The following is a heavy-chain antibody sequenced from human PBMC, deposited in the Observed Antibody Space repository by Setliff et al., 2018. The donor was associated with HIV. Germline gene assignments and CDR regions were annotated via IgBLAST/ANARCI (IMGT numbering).Heavy chain of an antibody. J-gene: IGHJ5*02. CDR1: GYTFTSHA. CDR3: ARGEAVAGRNWFDP. Sequence: GASVKVSCKASGYTFTSHAMNWVRQAPGQGLEWMGWINTNTGNPTYAQGFTGRFVFSLDTSVSTAYLQISSLKAEDTAVYYCARGEAVAGRNWFDPWGQGTLVTVSS. CDR2: INTNTGNP. V-gene: IGHV7-4-1*02. D-gene: IGHD6-19*01.